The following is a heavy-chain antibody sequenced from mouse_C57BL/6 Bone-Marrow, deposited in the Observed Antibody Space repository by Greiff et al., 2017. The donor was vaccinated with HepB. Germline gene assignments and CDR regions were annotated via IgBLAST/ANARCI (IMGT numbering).Heavy chain of an antibody. CDR3: ARNYYGRAPHFDY. CDR1: GYTFTNYW. Sequence: QVQLQQSGAELVRPGTSVKMSCKASGYTFTNYWIGWAKQRPGHGLEWIGDIYPGGGYTNYNEKFKGKATLTADKSSSTAYMQFSSLTSEDSAIYYCARNYYGRAPHFDYWGQGTTLTVSS. CDR2: IYPGGGYT. D-gene: IGHD1-1*01. V-gene: IGHV1-63*01. J-gene: IGHJ2*01.